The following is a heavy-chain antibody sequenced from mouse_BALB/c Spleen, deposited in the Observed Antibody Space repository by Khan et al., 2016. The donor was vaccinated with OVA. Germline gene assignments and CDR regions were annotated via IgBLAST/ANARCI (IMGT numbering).Heavy chain of an antibody. V-gene: IGHV2-2*02. Sequence: QVQLKESGPGLVKPSQSLSITCTVSGFSLTSYGVHWVRQSPGKGLEWLGLIWSGGSSDYNAAFISRLSISKENSKSQVFFKMNSLQATDTTIYYCSRNYDYDEGLAYWGQGTLGTVSA. D-gene: IGHD2-4*01. CDR1: GFSLTSYG. J-gene: IGHJ3*01. CDR2: IWSGGSS. CDR3: SRNYDYDEGLAY.